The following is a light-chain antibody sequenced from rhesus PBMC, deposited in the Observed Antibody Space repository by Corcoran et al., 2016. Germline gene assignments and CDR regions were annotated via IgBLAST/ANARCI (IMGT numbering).Light chain of an antibody. CDR3: QRYDGFPLP. V-gene: IGKV1-66*01. CDR2: AAS. Sequence: DIQMTQSPSSLSASVGDRVTITCRASQVINNYLTWYQQKPAKAPKPLFYAASTLETGAPSRFSGSGSGTEYTLTIRSLQPEDLATCYSQRYDGFPLPFGEGTKVGI. CDR1: QVINNY. J-gene: IGKJ4*01.